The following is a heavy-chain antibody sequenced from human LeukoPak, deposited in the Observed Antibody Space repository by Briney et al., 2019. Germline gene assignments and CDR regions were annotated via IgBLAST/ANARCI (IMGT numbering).Heavy chain of an antibody. J-gene: IGHJ4*02. CDR3: ARDSFYSGSDY. D-gene: IGHD1-26*01. Sequence: PSETLSLTCTVSGGSVSSGGSVSSGRYYWSWIRQPPGNVLEWIGYVSYSGSTNYNPSLHGRVTISIDTSKNQFSLKLSSVTAADTAVYFCARDSFYSGSDYWGQGTLVTVSS. CDR2: VSYSGST. V-gene: IGHV4-61*01. CDR1: GGSVSSGGSVSSGRYY.